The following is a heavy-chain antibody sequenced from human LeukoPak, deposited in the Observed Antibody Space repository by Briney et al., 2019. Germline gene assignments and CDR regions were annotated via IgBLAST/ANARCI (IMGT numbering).Heavy chain of an antibody. D-gene: IGHD6-19*01. CDR1: GFTFSSYA. V-gene: IGHV3-30-3*01. Sequence: PGGSLRLSCAASGFTFSSYAMHWVRQAPGKGLEWVAVISYDGSNKYYADSVKGRFTISRDNAKNSLYLQMNSLRAEDTAVYYCARYIAVAGTDYWGQGTLATVSS. CDR2: ISYDGSNK. J-gene: IGHJ4*02. CDR3: ARYIAVAGTDY.